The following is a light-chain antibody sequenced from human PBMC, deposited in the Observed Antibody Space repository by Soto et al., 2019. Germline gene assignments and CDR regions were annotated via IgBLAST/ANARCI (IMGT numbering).Light chain of an antibody. J-gene: IGKJ1*01. CDR1: QSVSSY. CDR2: DAS. Sequence: EIVLTQSPATLSLSPGERATLSCRASQSVSSYLAWYQQKPGQAPRLLIYDASNRATGIPARFSGSGSGTDFTVTISSLEPEDFAVYYCQQRSNFWTFGQGTKVEIK. CDR3: QQRSNFWT. V-gene: IGKV3-11*01.